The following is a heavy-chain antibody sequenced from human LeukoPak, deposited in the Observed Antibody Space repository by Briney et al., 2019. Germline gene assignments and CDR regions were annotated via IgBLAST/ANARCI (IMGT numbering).Heavy chain of an antibody. Sequence: KPSETLSLTCAVYGGSFSGYYWSWIRQPPGKGLEWIGEINHSGSTNYNPSLKSRVTISVDTSKNQFSLKLSSVTAADTAVYYCARGRFWNYYGSGGLWDYWGQGTLVTVSS. CDR2: INHSGST. J-gene: IGHJ4*02. CDR3: ARGRFWNYYGSGGLWDY. V-gene: IGHV4-34*01. CDR1: GGSFSGYY. D-gene: IGHD3-10*01.